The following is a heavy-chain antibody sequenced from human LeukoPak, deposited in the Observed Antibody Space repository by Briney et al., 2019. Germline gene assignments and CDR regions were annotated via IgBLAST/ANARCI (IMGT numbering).Heavy chain of an antibody. CDR2: FDPEDGET. J-gene: IGHJ4*02. CDR1: GYTLTELS. Sequence: GASVTVSFTVSGYTLTELSMHWVRQAPGKGLEWMGGFDPEDGETIYAQKFQGRVTMTEDTSTDTAYMELSSLRSEDTAVYYCATPNPSSGWAINYFDYWGQGTLVTVSS. V-gene: IGHV1-24*01. CDR3: ATPNPSSGWAINYFDY. D-gene: IGHD6-19*01.